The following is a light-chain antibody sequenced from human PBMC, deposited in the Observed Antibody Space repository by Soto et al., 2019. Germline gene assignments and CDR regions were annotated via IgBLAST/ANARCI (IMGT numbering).Light chain of an antibody. Sequence: DIVMTQSPDSLAVSLGERATINCKSSQSVLYSSNNKNYLSWYQQKPGQPPKLLFYWASTRESGVPDRFSGSGSGTDFTLTISSLQAEDVAVYYCQQYYDPPITFGQGTRLEIK. V-gene: IGKV4-1*01. CDR1: QSVLYSSNNKNY. CDR3: QQYYDPPIT. CDR2: WAS. J-gene: IGKJ5*01.